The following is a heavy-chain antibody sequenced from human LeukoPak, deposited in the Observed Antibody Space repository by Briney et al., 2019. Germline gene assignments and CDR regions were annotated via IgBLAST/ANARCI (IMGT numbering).Heavy chain of an antibody. V-gene: IGHV3-21*01. CDR1: GFTSSSYS. CDR2: ISSSSSYI. Sequence: GGSLRLSCAASGFTSSSYSMNWVRQAPGKGLEWVSSISSSSSYIYYADSVKGRFTISRDNAKNSLYLQMNSLRAEDTAVYYCARDILRTTVVTPLGYWGQGTLVTVSS. J-gene: IGHJ4*02. CDR3: ARDILRTTVVTPLGY. D-gene: IGHD4-23*01.